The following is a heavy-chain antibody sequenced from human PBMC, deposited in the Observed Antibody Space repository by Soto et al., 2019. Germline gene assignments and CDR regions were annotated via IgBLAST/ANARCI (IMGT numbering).Heavy chain of an antibody. V-gene: IGHV3-30-3*01. CDR3: ASTRFKYSGTDY. J-gene: IGHJ4*02. Sequence: QVQLVESGGGVVQPGRSLRLSCAASGFTFSSYAMHWVRQAPGKGLEGVAVISYDGSNKYYADSVKGRFTISRDNSKNTLYLQMNSLRAEDTAVYYCASTRFKYSGTDYWGQGTLVTVSS. CDR2: ISYDGSNK. D-gene: IGHD1-26*01. CDR1: GFTFSSYA.